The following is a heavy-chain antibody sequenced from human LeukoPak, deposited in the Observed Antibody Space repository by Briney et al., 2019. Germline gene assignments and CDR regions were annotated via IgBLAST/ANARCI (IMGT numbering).Heavy chain of an antibody. CDR2: INSDGSST. Sequence: GGSLRLSCAASGFTFSSYAMSWVRQAPGKGLVWVSRINSDGSSTSYADSVKGRFTISRDNAKNTLYLQMNSLRAEDTAVYYCALVAGTSYFDYWGQGTLVTVSS. V-gene: IGHV3-74*01. CDR1: GFTFSSYA. J-gene: IGHJ4*02. CDR3: ALVAGTSYFDY. D-gene: IGHD6-19*01.